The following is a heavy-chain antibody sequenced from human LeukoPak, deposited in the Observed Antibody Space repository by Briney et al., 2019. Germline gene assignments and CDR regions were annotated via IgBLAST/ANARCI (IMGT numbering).Heavy chain of an antibody. J-gene: IGHJ4*02. Sequence: PSETLSLTCNVSGGSISSNNYYWGWIRQPPGKGLEWIGSIYYSGSTHYNPSLRSRVTILVDTSKNQFSLKLSSVTAADTAMYYCAKSGGYGLIDYWGQGTLVTVSS. CDR1: GGSISSNNYY. V-gene: IGHV4-39*01. CDR2: IYYSGST. CDR3: AKSGGYGLIDY. D-gene: IGHD1-26*01.